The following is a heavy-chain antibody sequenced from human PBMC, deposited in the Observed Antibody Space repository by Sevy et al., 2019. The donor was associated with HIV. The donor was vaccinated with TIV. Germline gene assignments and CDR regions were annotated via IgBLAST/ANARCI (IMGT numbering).Heavy chain of an antibody. CDR2: LSFGCGKI. CDR1: GFGFSIYI. D-gene: IGHD2-8*01. CDR3: AREGCTKPHDY. Sequence: GGSLRLSCAASGFGFSIYIMSWVRQAPGKGLEWVSALSFGCGKINYADSVKGRFTISRDNSKSSVYLQMNNMRVEDTAVYYCAREGCTKPHDYWGQGTLVTVSS. V-gene: IGHV3-23*01. J-gene: IGHJ4*02.